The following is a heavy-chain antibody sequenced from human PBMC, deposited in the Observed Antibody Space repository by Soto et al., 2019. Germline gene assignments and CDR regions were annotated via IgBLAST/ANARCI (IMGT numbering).Heavy chain of an antibody. Sequence: QVQLQQWGAGLLKPSETLSLTCAVYGGSFSGYYWSWIRQPPGKGLEWIGEINHSGSTNYNPSLNSRVIIAVDTSKNQFALKLSSVTAADTAVYYCATIAAAGTKEVSAYWGQGTLVTVSS. CDR3: ATIAAAGTKEVSAY. D-gene: IGHD6-13*01. J-gene: IGHJ4*02. CDR2: INHSGST. CDR1: GGSFSGYY. V-gene: IGHV4-34*01.